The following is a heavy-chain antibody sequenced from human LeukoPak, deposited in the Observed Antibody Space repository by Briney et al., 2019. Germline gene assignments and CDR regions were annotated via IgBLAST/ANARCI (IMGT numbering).Heavy chain of an antibody. D-gene: IGHD1-26*01. Sequence: GASVKVSCKASGYTFTSYAMNWVRQAPGQGLEWMGWINTNTGNPTYAQGFTGRFVFSLDTSVSTAYLQISSLKAEDTAVYYCARLGSEWELRAFDIWGQGTMVTVSS. CDR1: GYTFTSYA. CDR2: INTNTGNP. CDR3: ARLGSEWELRAFDI. V-gene: IGHV7-4-1*02. J-gene: IGHJ3*02.